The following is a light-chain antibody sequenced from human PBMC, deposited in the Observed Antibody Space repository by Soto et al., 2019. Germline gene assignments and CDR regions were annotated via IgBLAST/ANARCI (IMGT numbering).Light chain of an antibody. Sequence: EVVMTQSPATLSVSPGERATLSCRASQTVSRNLAWYQQRPGQAPRLLIYDISNRATGVPARFSGSGSGTDFTLTISSLEPEDFAVYYCQQRSNWPTFGQGTRLEIK. J-gene: IGKJ5*01. V-gene: IGKV3-11*01. CDR1: QTVSRN. CDR2: DIS. CDR3: QQRSNWPT.